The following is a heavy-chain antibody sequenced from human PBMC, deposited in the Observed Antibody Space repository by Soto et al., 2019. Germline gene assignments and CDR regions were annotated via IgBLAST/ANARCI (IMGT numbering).Heavy chain of an antibody. J-gene: IGHJ4*02. CDR3: ARGTSSGWYYFDY. CDR1: GFIFSNYA. V-gene: IGHV3-30-3*01. CDR2: ISYDGSNK. D-gene: IGHD6-19*01. Sequence: QVQLVESGGGVVQPGRSLRLSCAASGFIFSNYAIHWVRQAPGKGLEWVAAISYDGSNKYYADSVKGRFTISRDNSKSTLYLQVNSLRADDTAVYYCARGTSSGWYYFDYWGQGTLVTVSS.